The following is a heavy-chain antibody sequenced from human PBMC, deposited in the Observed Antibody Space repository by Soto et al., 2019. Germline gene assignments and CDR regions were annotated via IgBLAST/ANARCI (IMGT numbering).Heavy chain of an antibody. Sequence: GASVKVSCKASGGTFSSYAISWVRQAPGQGLEWMGGIIPIFGTANYAQKFQGRVTITADESTSTAYMELSSLRSEDTAVYYCARASLVWEPHPTTDAFDIWGQGTMVTVSS. V-gene: IGHV1-69*13. CDR2: IIPIFGTA. D-gene: IGHD1-26*01. CDR1: GGTFSSYA. CDR3: ARASLVWEPHPTTDAFDI. J-gene: IGHJ3*02.